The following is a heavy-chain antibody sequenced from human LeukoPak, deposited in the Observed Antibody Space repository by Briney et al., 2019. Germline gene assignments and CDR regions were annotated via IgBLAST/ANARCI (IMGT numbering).Heavy chain of an antibody. CDR2: ISAYNGNT. J-gene: IGHJ3*02. CDR1: GYTFTSSG. D-gene: IGHD4-17*01. CDR3: ARTMVTTFSDAFDI. V-gene: IGHV1-18*01. Sequence: ASVTVSCKASGYTFTSSGISWVRQAPGQGLEWMGWISAYNGNTKYAQKFQGRVTMTTDTSTSTAYMELRSLRSDDTAVYYCARTMVTTFSDAFDIWGQGTMVIVSS.